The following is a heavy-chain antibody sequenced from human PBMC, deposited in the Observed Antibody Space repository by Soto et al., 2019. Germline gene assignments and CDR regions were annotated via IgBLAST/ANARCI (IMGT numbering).Heavy chain of an antibody. J-gene: IGHJ4*02. V-gene: IGHV4-59*01. CDR3: VRSGHTFGGVM. Sequence: SETLSLTCSVSGAPMNNYYGSWVRQPPGRGLEWIGYMYSSGSSNYNSSLKSRVTISVDTSKNQFSLKLSSVTAADTAVYYCVRSGHTFGGVMWGLGTLVTVSS. CDR1: GAPMNNYY. CDR2: MYSSGSS. D-gene: IGHD3-16*01.